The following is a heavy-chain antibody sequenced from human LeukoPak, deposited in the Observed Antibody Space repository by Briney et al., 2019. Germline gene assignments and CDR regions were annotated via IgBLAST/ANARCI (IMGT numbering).Heavy chain of an antibody. J-gene: IGHJ5*02. CDR3: VRDGGTDWYDP. Sequence: GGSLRLSCAASTFTVYTYYMSWVRQAPGKGLEWVANIKQDGSEKTYVDSVKGRFTISRDNAKNSIFLQMNSLRVEDMAMYYCVRDGGTDWYDPWGQGTLVSVSS. V-gene: IGHV3-7*01. D-gene: IGHD3-16*01. CDR1: TFTVYTYY. CDR2: IKQDGSEK.